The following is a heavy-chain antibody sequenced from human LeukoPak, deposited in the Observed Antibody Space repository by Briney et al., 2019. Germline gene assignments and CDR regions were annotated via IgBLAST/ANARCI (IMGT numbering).Heavy chain of an antibody. CDR1: GFTFSYYV. CDR2: ISNYT. J-gene: IGHJ4*02. V-gene: IGHV3-23*01. CDR3: ARKTPLNPHNY. Sequence: PGGSLRLSCAASGFTFSYYVMSWVRQAPGKGLEWVSTISNYTYYADSVKGRFTISRDNSKNTLYLQMSSLRAEDTAVYYCARKTPLNPHNYWGQGTLVTVSS.